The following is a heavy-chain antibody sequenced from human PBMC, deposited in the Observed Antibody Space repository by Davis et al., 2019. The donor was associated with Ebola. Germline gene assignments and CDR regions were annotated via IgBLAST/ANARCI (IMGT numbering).Heavy chain of an antibody. D-gene: IGHD2-2*02. Sequence: ASVKVSCKASGHTFTSYGISWVRQAPGQGLEWMGWISAYNGNTNYAQKLQGRVTMTTDTSTSTAYMELRSLRSDDTAVYYCARAYRDIVVVPAAILYYYYYMDVWGKGTTVTVSS. CDR2: ISAYNGNT. CDR1: GHTFTSYG. V-gene: IGHV1-18*01. J-gene: IGHJ6*03. CDR3: ARAYRDIVVVPAAILYYYYYMDV.